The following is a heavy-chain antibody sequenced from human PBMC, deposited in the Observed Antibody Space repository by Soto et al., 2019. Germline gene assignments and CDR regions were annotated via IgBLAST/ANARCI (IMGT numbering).Heavy chain of an antibody. Sequence: QVQLVQSGAEVKKPGASVKVSCKASGYTFTGYYMHWVRQAPGQGLEWMGWIDPNNGGTNYAQKFQGWVTMTRDTSITTAYMELNRLRSDDTAVYYCATGYCGGGSCYSLFDYWGQGTLVTVSS. CDR1: GYTFTGYY. V-gene: IGHV1-2*04. D-gene: IGHD2-15*01. CDR2: IDPNNGGT. J-gene: IGHJ4*02. CDR3: ATGYCGGGSCYSLFDY.